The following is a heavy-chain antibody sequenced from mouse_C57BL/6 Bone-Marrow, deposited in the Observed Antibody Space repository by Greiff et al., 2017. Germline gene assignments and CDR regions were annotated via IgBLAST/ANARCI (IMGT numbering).Heavy chain of an antibody. J-gene: IGHJ3*01. D-gene: IGHD2-4*01. V-gene: IGHV3-6*01. Sequence: ESGPGLVKPSQSLSLTCSVTGYSITSGYYWNWIRQFPGNKLEWMGYISYDGSNNYNPSLKNRISITRDTSKNQFFLKLNSVTTEDTATYYCARPGLYDYDSAWFAYWCQGTLVTVSA. CDR3: ARPGLYDYDSAWFAY. CDR2: ISYDGSN. CDR1: GYSITSGYY.